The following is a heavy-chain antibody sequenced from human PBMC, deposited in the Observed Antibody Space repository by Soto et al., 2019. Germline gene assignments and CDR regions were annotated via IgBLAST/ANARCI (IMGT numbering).Heavy chain of an antibody. CDR3: ARGSPPRGYSGYDDWFDP. Sequence: SETLSLTCTVSGGSISSGGYYWSWIRQHPGKGLEWIGYIYYSGSTYYNASLKSRVTISVDTSKNQFSLKLSSVTAAETAVYYCARGSPPRGYSGYDDWFDPWGQGTLVTVSS. D-gene: IGHD5-12*01. V-gene: IGHV4-31*03. CDR1: GGSISSGGYY. J-gene: IGHJ5*02. CDR2: IYYSGST.